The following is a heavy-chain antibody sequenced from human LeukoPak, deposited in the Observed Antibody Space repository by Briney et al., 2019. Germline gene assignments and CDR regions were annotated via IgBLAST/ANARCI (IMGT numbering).Heavy chain of an antibody. CDR2: FYYSGTS. CDR3: ARHYYGDVYYFDL. Sequence: SETLSLTCTVSGGSISDYYWSWLRQSPGKGLEWIGYFYYSGTSRYTPSLKSRVTFSPGTSENHFSLKLTSVTAADTAVYYCARHYYGDVYYFDLWGQGTLVTVSS. J-gene: IGHJ4*02. V-gene: IGHV4-59*08. CDR1: GGSISDYY. D-gene: IGHD3-16*01.